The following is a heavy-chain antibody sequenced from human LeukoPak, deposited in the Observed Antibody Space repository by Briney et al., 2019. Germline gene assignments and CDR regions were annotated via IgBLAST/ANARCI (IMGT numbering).Heavy chain of an antibody. J-gene: IGHJ4*02. CDR2: IRSKAYGGTT. V-gene: IGHV3-49*03. CDR1: GFTFGDYA. D-gene: IGHD3-10*01. Sequence: GGSLRLSCTASGFTFGDYAMSWFRQAPGKGLEWVGFIRSKAYGGTTEYAASVKGRFTISRDDSKSIAYLQMNSLKTEDTAVYYCNRVTGDYYCSDEIYYFDYWGQGTLVTVSS. CDR3: NRVTGDYYCSDEIYYFDY.